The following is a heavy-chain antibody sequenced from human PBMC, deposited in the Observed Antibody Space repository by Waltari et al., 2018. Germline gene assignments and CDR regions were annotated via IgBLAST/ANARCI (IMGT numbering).Heavy chain of an antibody. J-gene: IGHJ6*02. CDR3: ARVARKTYSSPVPGRDYYYGMDV. V-gene: IGHV3-74*01. D-gene: IGHD3-22*01. Sequence: EEQLVESGGGLLQPGASLRVSCAVSGLTFNTYWMTWVRQSPGTGLVWVARINSDGSDTSYADFVKGRFTISRDNAKNTVYLQMKSLRAEDTAVYFCARVARKTYSSPVPGRDYYYGMDVWGLGTTVTVSS. CDR1: GLTFNTYW. CDR2: INSDGSDT.